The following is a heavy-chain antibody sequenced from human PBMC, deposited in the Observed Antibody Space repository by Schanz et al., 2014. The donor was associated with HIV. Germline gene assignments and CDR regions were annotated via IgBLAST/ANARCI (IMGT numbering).Heavy chain of an antibody. CDR2: ISSSGRSI. CDR1: GFMFNNYA. CDR3: ARRGNQSPTKGGCVDY. D-gene: IGHD1-26*01. J-gene: IGHJ4*02. Sequence: EVQLLQSGGALVQPGGSLKLSCTASGFMFNNYAMAWVRPAPGKGLEWVSTISSSGRSIFYTDPVKGRFTISRDNSKNTLYLQMKRLRVEDTALYYCARRGNQSPTKGGCVDYWGQGVLVTVSS. V-gene: IGHV3-23*01.